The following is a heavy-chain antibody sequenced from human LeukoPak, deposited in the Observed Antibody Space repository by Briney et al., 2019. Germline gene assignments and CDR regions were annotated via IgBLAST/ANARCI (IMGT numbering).Heavy chain of an antibody. CDR3: ARVYDFWSGFNWFDP. J-gene: IGHJ5*02. Sequence: PSETLSLTCTVSGGSISSSSYYWGWIRQPPGKGLEWIGSIYYSGSTYYNPSLKSRVTISVDTSKNQFSLKLSSVTAADTAVYYCARVYDFWSGFNWFDPWGQGTLVTVSS. V-gene: IGHV4-39*07. CDR1: GGSISSSSYY. D-gene: IGHD3-3*01. CDR2: IYYSGST.